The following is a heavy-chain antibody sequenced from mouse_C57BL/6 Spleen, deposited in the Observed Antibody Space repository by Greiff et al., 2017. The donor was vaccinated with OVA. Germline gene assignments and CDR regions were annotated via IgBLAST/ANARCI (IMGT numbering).Heavy chain of an antibody. D-gene: IGHD2-4*01. J-gene: IGHJ2*01. CDR3: ARRRDDYDGGHFDY. V-gene: IGHV2-2*01. CDR2: IWSGGST. Sequence: VKLVESGPGLVQPSQSLSITCTVSGFSLTSYGVHWVRQSPGKGLEWLGVIWSGGSTDYNAAFIYRLSISKDNSKSQVFFKMNSLQADDTAIYYCARRRDDYDGGHFDYWGQGTTLTVSS. CDR1: GFSLTSYG.